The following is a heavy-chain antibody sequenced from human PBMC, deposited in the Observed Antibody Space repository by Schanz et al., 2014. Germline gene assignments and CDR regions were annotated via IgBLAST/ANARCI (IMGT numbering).Heavy chain of an antibody. D-gene: IGHD2-15*01. CDR2: ISASGGST. CDR1: GFTFSSYA. Sequence: EGQLLESGGGLIQPGGSLRLSCAASGFTFSSYAMSWVRQAPGKGLEWVSAISASGGSTYYADSVKGRFTISRDNSKNILYLQMNSLRAEDTAVYYCAKGMGYCSGGTCCDYYYYGLDVWGQGTTVTVSS. J-gene: IGHJ6*02. CDR3: AKGMGYCSGGTCCDYYYYGLDV. V-gene: IGHV3-23*01.